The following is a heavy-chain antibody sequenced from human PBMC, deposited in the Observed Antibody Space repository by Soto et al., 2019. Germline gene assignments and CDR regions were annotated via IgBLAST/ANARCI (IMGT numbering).Heavy chain of an antibody. Sequence: EVQLLESGGGLVQPGGSLRLSCAASGFTFSSYAMRWVRQAPGKGLEWVSDISGSGGSTYYADSVKGRFTISRDNSKHTPYPQMNSLRAEDTAVYYCARRGSGSYYDYWGQGTLVTVSS. CDR2: ISGSGGST. CDR1: GFTFSSYA. D-gene: IGHD1-26*01. V-gene: IGHV3-23*01. CDR3: ARRGSGSYYDY. J-gene: IGHJ4*02.